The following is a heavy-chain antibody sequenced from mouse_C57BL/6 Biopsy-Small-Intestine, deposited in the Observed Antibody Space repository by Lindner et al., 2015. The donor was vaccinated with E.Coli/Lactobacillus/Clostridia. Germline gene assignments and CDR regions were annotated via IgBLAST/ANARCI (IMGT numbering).Heavy chain of an antibody. CDR1: GYTLNGYY. Sequence: SVKVSCKASGYTLNGYYMHWVRQAPGQGLEWMGWINPHSGGTNYAQKFQGRVTMTRDTSITTAYMELSRLTSDDTAMYYCARDRGSSGWVDFWGQGTLVTVSS. V-gene: IGHV14-2*02. CDR3: ARDRGSSGWVDF. J-gene: IGHJ4*01. D-gene: IGHD1-1*02. CDR2: INPHSGGT.